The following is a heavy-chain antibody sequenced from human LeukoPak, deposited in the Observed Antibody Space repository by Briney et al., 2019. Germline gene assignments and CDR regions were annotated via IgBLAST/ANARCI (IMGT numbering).Heavy chain of an antibody. D-gene: IGHD4-11*01. CDR2: ISTDGSNT. J-gene: IGHJ4*02. CDR1: GFSFSTYW. Sequence: PGGSLRLSCAASGFSFSTYWMHWARQAPGKGLVWVSRISTDGSNTIYADSVKGRFTISRDNAKSTLYLQMNSLRAEDTAVYYCARDSRVSNSLPLDSWGQGTLVTVSS. CDR3: ARDSRVSNSLPLDS. V-gene: IGHV3-74*01.